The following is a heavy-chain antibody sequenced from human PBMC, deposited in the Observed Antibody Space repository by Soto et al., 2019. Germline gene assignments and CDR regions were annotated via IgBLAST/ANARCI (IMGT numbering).Heavy chain of an antibody. Sequence: QLQLQESGPGLLKPSETLSLTCTVSGGSISISTYYWGWIRQPPGKGLEWIGNIYYSGTTYYNPSLKSRVTISVDTSKNQFSLKLSSLTAADTAVYYCARLDYSSSSVDFWGQGTLVTVSS. V-gene: IGHV4-39*01. CDR3: ARLDYSSSSVDF. CDR2: IYYSGTT. D-gene: IGHD6-6*01. J-gene: IGHJ4*02. CDR1: GGSISISTYY.